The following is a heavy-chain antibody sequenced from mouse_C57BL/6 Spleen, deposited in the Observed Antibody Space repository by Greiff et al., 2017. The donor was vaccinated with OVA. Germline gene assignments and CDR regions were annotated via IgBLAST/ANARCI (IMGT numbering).Heavy chain of an antibody. J-gene: IGHJ4*01. CDR1: GFTFSSYA. CDR3: TRGRPYYYAMDY. Sequence: EVKLMESGEGLVKPGGSLKLSCAASGFTFSSYAMSWVRQTPEKRLEWVAYISSGGDYIYYADTVKGRFTISRDNARNTLYLQMSSLKSEDTAMYYCTRGRPYYYAMDYWGQGTSVTVSS. V-gene: IGHV5-9-1*02. CDR2: ISSGGDYI. D-gene: IGHD6-1*01.